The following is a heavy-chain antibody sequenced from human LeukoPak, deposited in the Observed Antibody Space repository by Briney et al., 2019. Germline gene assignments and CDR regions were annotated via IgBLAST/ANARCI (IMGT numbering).Heavy chain of an antibody. J-gene: IGHJ4*02. CDR2: ISGTGGST. CDR1: GFTFSSYA. V-gene: IGHV3-23*01. Sequence: GGSLRLSCAASGFTFSSYAISWVRQAPGKGLEWVSTISGTGGSTSYADSVKGRFTISRDNSKNTLYLQMNSLSAEDTAVYYCAEDWAGYFPYWGQGTLVTVSS. CDR3: AEDWAGYFPY. D-gene: IGHD3/OR15-3a*01.